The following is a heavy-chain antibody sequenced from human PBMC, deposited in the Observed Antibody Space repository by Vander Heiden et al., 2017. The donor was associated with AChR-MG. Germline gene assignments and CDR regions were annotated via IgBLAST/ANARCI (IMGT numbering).Heavy chain of an antibody. J-gene: IGHJ4*02. Sequence: QVQLQQWCAGLLKPSETLSPTCAVYGGSFSGTSWSWIRQPPGKGLEWIGEIDHSGCTNYNPSLKSRVTISVDTSKNQFSRKLSSVTAADTAVYYCARGSDYGSGGYYFDYWGQGTLVTVSS. D-gene: IGHD3-10*01. V-gene: IGHV4-34*01. CDR3: ARGSDYGSGGYYFDY. CDR2: IDHSGCT. CDR1: GGSFSGTS.